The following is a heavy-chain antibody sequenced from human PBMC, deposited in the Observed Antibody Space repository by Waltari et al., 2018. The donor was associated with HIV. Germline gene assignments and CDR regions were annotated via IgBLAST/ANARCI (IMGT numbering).Heavy chain of an antibody. CDR2: IIPIFGTA. V-gene: IGHV1-69*01. CDR1: GTFSSYA. Sequence: GTFSSYAISWVRQAPGQGLEWMGGIIPIFGTANYAQKFQGRVTSTADESTSTAYMELSSLRSEDTAVYYCARDFTPNYYDSSAPGDYYYYGMDVWGQGTTVTVSS. J-gene: IGHJ6*02. D-gene: IGHD3-22*01. CDR3: ARDFTPNYYDSSAPGDYYYYGMDV.